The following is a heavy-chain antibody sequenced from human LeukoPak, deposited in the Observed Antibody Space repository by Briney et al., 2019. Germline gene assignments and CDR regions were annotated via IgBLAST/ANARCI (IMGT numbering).Heavy chain of an antibody. D-gene: IGHD2-2*02. Sequence: ASVKVSCKASGYTLTGYYMHWVRQAPGQGLEWMGWINPNSGGTNYAQKFQGRVTMTRDTSISTAYMELSRLRSDDTAVYHCAREMAANPAAIVDYGMDVWGQGTTVTVSS. CDR1: GYTLTGYY. CDR3: AREMAANPAAIVDYGMDV. V-gene: IGHV1-2*02. J-gene: IGHJ6*02. CDR2: INPNSGGT.